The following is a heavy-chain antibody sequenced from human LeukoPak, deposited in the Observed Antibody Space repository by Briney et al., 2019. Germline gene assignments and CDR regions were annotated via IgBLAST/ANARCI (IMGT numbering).Heavy chain of an antibody. CDR1: GFTFGDYA. CDR2: IRSKAYGGTT. D-gene: IGHD3-9*01. CDR3: TRDSAPTHYDILTGYYPSPNGAFDI. V-gene: IGHV3-49*04. Sequence: PGGSLRLSCTASGFTFGDYAMSWVRQAPGKGLEWVGFIRSKAYGGTTEYAASVKGRFTISRDDSKSIAYLQMNSLKTEDTAVYYCTRDSAPTHYDILTGYYPSPNGAFDIWGQGTMVTVSS. J-gene: IGHJ3*02.